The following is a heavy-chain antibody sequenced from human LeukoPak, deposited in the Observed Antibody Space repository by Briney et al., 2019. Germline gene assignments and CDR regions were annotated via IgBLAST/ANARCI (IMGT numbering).Heavy chain of an antibody. J-gene: IGHJ6*02. CDR2: IYTSGST. CDR1: GGSISSGSYY. D-gene: IGHD6-19*01. CDR3: ARDSVAGTRAGGYYYYGMDV. V-gene: IGHV4-61*02. Sequence: SQTLSLTCTVSGGSISSGSYYWSWIRQPAGKGLEWIGRIYTSGSTNYNPSLKSRVTISVDTSKYQFSLKLSSVTAADTAVYYCARDSVAGTRAGGYYYYGMDVWGQGTTVTVSS.